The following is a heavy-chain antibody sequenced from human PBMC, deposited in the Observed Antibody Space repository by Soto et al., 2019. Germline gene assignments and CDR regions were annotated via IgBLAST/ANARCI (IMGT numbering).Heavy chain of an antibody. Sequence: QVHLVQSGADVRKPGASVQVSCKASGYIFRDYYLHWVRQDPGQGLEWMGWINPSSGATKFAQKFQGRVTMTRDTSITTGYMELSRLTSDDTALYYCARGGAHCSNGVCLGHYWGQGTQLTVSS. D-gene: IGHD2-8*01. CDR2: INPSSGAT. CDR1: GYIFRDYY. CDR3: ARGGAHCSNGVCLGHY. V-gene: IGHV1-2*02. J-gene: IGHJ4*02.